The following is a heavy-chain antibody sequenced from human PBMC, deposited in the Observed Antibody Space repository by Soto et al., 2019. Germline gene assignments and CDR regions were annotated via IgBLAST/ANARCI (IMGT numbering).Heavy chain of an antibody. V-gene: IGHV4-34*01. CDR1: CGSFIGYY. CDR3: ARGLLGGYYYYYYGMDV. D-gene: IGHD2-15*01. Sequence: SETLSLTCAFYCGSFIGYYWSWIRQPPGKGLEWIGEINHSGSTNYNPSLKSRVTISVDTSKNQFSLKLSSVTAADTAVYYCARGLLGGYYYYYYGMDVWGQGTTVTVSS. J-gene: IGHJ6*02. CDR2: INHSGST.